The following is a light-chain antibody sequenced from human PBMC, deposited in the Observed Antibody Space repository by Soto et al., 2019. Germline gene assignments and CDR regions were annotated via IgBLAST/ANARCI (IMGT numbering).Light chain of an antibody. V-gene: IGKV3-15*01. Sequence: EIVMTQSPATLSVSPGEGATLSCRASQSISRYLAWYQRKPGQAPRLLFSGASTRATGIPARFSGSGSGIEFTLTISSLQSEDFAVYYCQQYNNWPPTFGQGTKVEI. CDR3: QQYNNWPPT. CDR2: GAS. J-gene: IGKJ1*01. CDR1: QSISRY.